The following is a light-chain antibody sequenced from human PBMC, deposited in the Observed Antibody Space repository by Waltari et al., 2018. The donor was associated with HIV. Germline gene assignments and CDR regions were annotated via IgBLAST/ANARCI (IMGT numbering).Light chain of an antibody. V-gene: IGLV1-51*01. J-gene: IGLJ1*01. CDR1: SSNIAHNY. CDR2: DNN. CDR3: GTWDSSLSAEV. Sequence: QPVLTQPPSVSAAPGQKVTISCSGSSSNIAHNYVSWYQQLPGTAPKLLIYDNNKRPSGIPDRFSGSKSGTSATLGITGLQTGDEADYYCGTWDSSLSAEVFGTGTKVTVL.